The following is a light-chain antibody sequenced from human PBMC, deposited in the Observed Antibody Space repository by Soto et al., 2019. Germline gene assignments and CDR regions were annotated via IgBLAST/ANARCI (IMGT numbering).Light chain of an antibody. J-gene: IGKJ1*01. CDR3: QQWGSATLT. CDR1: QSVSNNY. CDR2: GAS. V-gene: IGKV3-20*01. Sequence: TPSPATLSVSLREPLTFSCRDSQSVSNNYLAWYHKKPGQDPRPLIYGASSRATGVPDRFSGSGSETEFNLTISRLETEDFAVYECQQWGSATLTFGQGTKVDIK.